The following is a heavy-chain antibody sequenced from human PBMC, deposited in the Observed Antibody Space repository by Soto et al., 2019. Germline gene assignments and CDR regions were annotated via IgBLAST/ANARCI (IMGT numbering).Heavy chain of an antibody. Sequence: ASVKVSCKASGYTFTSYGIHWVRQAPGQRPEWMGWINAANGDTIYSPKFQGRVTITRDTSASTAYMELSSLRSEDTALYYCVRRHVSATGIDWFDPWGQGTLVTVSS. D-gene: IGHD6-13*01. V-gene: IGHV1-3*01. CDR1: GYTFTSYG. CDR2: INAANGDT. J-gene: IGHJ5*02. CDR3: VRRHVSATGIDWFDP.